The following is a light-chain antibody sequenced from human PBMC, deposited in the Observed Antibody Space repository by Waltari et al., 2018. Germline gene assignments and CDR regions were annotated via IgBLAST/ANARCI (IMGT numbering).Light chain of an antibody. CDR3: QSYDSSNRDVV. V-gene: IGLV6-57*01. CDR1: SHSISSYS. Sequence: NFMLTQPHSVSESPGTTVTISCTRSSHSISSYSFTRHHQLPGSSPTTVIYGGNQTPSVVPDRFSVSIDSSSNSASLTISGLKTEDEADFYCQSYDSSNRDVVFGGGTKLTVL. CDR2: GGN. J-gene: IGLJ2*01.